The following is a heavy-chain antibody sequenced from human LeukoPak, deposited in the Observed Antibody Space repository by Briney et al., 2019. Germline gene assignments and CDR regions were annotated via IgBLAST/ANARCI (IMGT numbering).Heavy chain of an antibody. CDR3: AKGVYSYPS. Sequence: GGSLRLPCAASGFTFSSYLMTWVRQAPGKGLQWVANIKEDGSEIYYVDSVKGRFTISRDNAKDSLYLQMNSLRAEDTALYYCAKGVYSYPSWGQGTLVTVSS. D-gene: IGHD3-16*01. CDR2: IKEDGSEI. V-gene: IGHV3-7*01. J-gene: IGHJ5*02. CDR1: GFTFSSYL.